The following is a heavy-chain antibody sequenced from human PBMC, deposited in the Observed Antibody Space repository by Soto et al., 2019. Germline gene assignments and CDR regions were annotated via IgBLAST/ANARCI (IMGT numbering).Heavy chain of an antibody. CDR2: INSDASVT. CDR1: GFTFSGFW. CDR3: AKEGYYYGSGPLYNFDY. D-gene: IGHD3-10*01. Sequence: PGGSLRLSCAASGFTFSGFWMHWVRQAPGKGLVWVSRINSDASVTAYAASVKGRFTISRDNAKKMLFLQMNSLRAEDTAVYYCAKEGYYYGSGPLYNFDYWGQGTLVTVSS. J-gene: IGHJ4*02. V-gene: IGHV3-74*01.